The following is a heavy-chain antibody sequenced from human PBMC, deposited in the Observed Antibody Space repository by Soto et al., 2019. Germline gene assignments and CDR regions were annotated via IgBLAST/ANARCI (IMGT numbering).Heavy chain of an antibody. Sequence: GASVKVSCKASGYTFTSYAMHWVRQAPGQRLEWMGWINAGNGNTKYSQKFQGRVTITRDTSASTAYMELSSLRSEDTAVYYCARDRYYCDSSGYYPPFDFWGQGTLVTVSS. J-gene: IGHJ4*02. D-gene: IGHD3-22*01. CDR2: INAGNGNT. V-gene: IGHV1-3*01. CDR3: ARDRYYCDSSGYYPPFDF. CDR1: GYTFTSYA.